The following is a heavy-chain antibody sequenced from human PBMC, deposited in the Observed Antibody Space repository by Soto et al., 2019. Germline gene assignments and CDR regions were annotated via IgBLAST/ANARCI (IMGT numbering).Heavy chain of an antibody. CDR3: ARDMGSTRALGVYYYYGMDV. CDR2: IYSGGST. J-gene: IGHJ6*02. CDR1: GFTVSSNY. V-gene: IGHV3-53*01. D-gene: IGHD2-2*01. Sequence: GGSLRLSCAASGFTVSSNYMSWVRQAPGKGLEWVSVIYSGGSTYYADSVKGRFTISRDNSKNTLYLQMNSLRAEDTAVYYCARDMGSTRALGVYYYYGMDVWGQGTTVTVSS.